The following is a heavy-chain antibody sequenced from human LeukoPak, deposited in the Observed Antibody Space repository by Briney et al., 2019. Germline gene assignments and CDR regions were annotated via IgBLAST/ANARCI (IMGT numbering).Heavy chain of an antibody. J-gene: IGHJ4*02. CDR1: GYTFNNYW. D-gene: IGHD6-6*01. V-gene: IGHV5-51*01. Sequence: PGESLKISCQASGYTFNNYWIGWVRQMPGKGLEWMGIINPGDSDPRYSPSLQGRATISADRSISTAYLQWSSLKASDTAMYYCARHGVGSSWFGFDYWGQGTLVTVPS. CDR3: ARHGVGSSWFGFDY. CDR2: INPGDSDP.